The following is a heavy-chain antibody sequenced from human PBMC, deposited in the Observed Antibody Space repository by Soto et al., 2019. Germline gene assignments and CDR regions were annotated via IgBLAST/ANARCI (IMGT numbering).Heavy chain of an antibody. Sequence: EVQLLESGGGLVQPGGSLRLSCAASGFTFNNYAITWVGQAPGKGLEWASAISGGGDTTSYADSVKGRFTVSRDGSKNTLYLQMSSLRAEDTALYYCAKGRGGSGSLTPRVDFWGQGTLVTVSS. CDR2: ISGGGDTT. CDR3: AKGRGGSGSLTPRVDF. D-gene: IGHD3-10*01. J-gene: IGHJ4*02. CDR1: GFTFNNYA. V-gene: IGHV3-23*01.